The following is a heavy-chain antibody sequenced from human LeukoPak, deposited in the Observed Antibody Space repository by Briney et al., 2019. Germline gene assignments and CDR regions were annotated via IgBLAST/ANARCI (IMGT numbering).Heavy chain of an antibody. D-gene: IGHD1-1*01. CDR1: GYTFSGYY. CDR2: INPNSGGT. CDR3: ARSDDLPGDFDC. V-gene: IGHV1-2*02. J-gene: IGHJ4*02. Sequence: GASVKVSCKASGYTFSGYYLHWVRLAPGRGLEWLGWINPNSGGTTYAQKFRGRVTMTRDTSINTAYMELSGLISNGTAVYYCARSDDLPGDFDCWGQGTLVTVSS.